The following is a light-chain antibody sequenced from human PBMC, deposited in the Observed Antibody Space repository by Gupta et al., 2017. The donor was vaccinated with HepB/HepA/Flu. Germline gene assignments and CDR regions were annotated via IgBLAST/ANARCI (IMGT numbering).Light chain of an antibody. V-gene: IGLV3-25*02. CDR2: KDS. CDR1: ALTKQY. Sequence: SSDRTQSPSVSVSPAPTASTTGTGDALTKQYAYWYQQKPGQAPVLVIYKDSQRPSGIPERFSGSSSGTTVTLTISGVQAEEAADYYCQSADSSGTDPDFGSGTKVTVL. J-gene: IGLJ1*01. CDR3: QSADSSGTDPD.